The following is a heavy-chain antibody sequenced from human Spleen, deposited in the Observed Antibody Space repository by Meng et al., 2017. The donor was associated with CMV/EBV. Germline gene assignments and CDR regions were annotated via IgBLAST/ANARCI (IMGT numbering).Heavy chain of an antibody. J-gene: IGHJ2*01. CDR1: GFTFSSYS. CDR2: ISSSGSSI. D-gene: IGHD3-3*01. V-gene: IGHV3-48*04. Sequence: GGSLRLSCVASGFTFSSYSMTWVRQAPGKGLEWVSYISSSGSSIYYADSVKGRFTISRDNAKNSLFLQMNSLRAEDTAVYYCARVTIFGVVMSYWYFDFWGRGTLVTVSS. CDR3: ARVTIFGVVMSYWYFDF.